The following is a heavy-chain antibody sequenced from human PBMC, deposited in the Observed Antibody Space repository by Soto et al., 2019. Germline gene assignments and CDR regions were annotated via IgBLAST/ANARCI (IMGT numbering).Heavy chain of an antibody. CDR1: GYTFTSYG. CDR2: ISAYNGNT. CDR3: ARLLSGYSGTYYYYMDV. Sequence: ASVTVSCTASGYTFTSYGISWVRQAPGQGLEWMGWISAYNGNTNYAQKLQGRVTMTTDTSTSTAYMELRSLRSDDTAVYYCARLLSGYSGTYYYYMDVWGKGTTVTVSS. D-gene: IGHD5-12*01. J-gene: IGHJ6*03. V-gene: IGHV1-18*01.